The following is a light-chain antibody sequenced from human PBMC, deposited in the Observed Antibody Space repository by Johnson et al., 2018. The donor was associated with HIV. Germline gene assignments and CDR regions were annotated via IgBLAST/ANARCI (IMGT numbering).Light chain of an antibody. V-gene: IGLV1-51*01. CDR1: SSNVGSSF. Sequence: QFVLTQPPSVSAAPGQTVTISCSGSSSNVGSSFVSWYRQVPGTAPKLLIYDNNKRPSGIPGRFSGSKSGPSATLGITGLQTGDEADYYCGTWDSSLNTGYVFGTGTKVTFL. CDR3: GTWDSSLNTGYV. CDR2: DNN. J-gene: IGLJ1*01.